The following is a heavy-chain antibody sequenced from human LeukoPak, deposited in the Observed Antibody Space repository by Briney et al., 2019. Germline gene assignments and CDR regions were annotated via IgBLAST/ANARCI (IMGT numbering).Heavy chain of an antibody. CDR2: IRYDGSNK. CDR3: AKRAPYYDSSGYYFDY. D-gene: IGHD3-22*01. V-gene: IGHV3-30*02. CDR1: GFTFSSYG. Sequence: GGSLRLSCAASGFTFSSYGMHWVRQAPGKGLEWVAFIRYDGSNKYYADSVKGRSTISRDNSKNTLYLQMNSLRAEDTAVYYCAKRAPYYDSSGYYFDYWGQGTLVTVSS. J-gene: IGHJ4*02.